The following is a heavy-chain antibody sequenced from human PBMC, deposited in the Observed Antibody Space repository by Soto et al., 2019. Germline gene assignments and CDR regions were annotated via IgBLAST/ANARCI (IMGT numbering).Heavy chain of an antibody. CDR3: ARDSRRRADSGTRPLYYFDY. CDR1: GGSIGSGDYY. J-gene: IGHJ4*02. D-gene: IGHD1-26*01. Sequence: QVQLKESGPGLVKPSQTLSLTCSVSGGSIGSGDYYWSWVRQSPGKGLEWIGYIYYTGNTYYNPPRGSRVTFSVDTSQNQLSLRLSDVTVADTAVYYCARDSRRRADSGTRPLYYFDYWGQGTLVTVSS. CDR2: IYYTGNT. V-gene: IGHV4-30-4*01.